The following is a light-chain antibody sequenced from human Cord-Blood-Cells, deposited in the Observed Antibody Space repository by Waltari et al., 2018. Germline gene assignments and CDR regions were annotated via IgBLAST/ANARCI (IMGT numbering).Light chain of an antibody. Sequence: EIVLTQSPGTLSLSPGERATLSCRAIQSVSSSSLAWYQQKPGQAPRLLIYGASSRATGIPDRFSGSGSGTDFTLTISRLEPEDFAVYYCQQYGSSPRTFGQGTKLEIK. V-gene: IGKV3-20*01. J-gene: IGKJ2*01. CDR2: GAS. CDR1: QSVSSSS. CDR3: QQYGSSPRT.